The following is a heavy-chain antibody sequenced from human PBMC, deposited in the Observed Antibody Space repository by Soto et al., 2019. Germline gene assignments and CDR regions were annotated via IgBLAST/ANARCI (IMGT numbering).Heavy chain of an antibody. V-gene: IGHV3-66*04. J-gene: IGHJ4*02. CDR1: GATVSSNY. Sequence: EVQLVESGGGLVQPGGSLRLPCAASGATVSSNYMTWVRQAPGKGLEWVSVIYSGGSTYYADSVKGRFTISRDNSKNTLYLQMNSLRAEDTAVYYCARHGYNYGGGYFDYWGQGTLVTVSS. CDR3: ARHGYNYGGGYFDY. CDR2: IYSGGST. D-gene: IGHD5-18*01.